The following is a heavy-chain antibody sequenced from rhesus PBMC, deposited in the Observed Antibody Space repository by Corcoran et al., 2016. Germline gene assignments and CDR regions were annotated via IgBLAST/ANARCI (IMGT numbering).Heavy chain of an antibody. J-gene: IGHJ6*01. CDR3: ARHYSGSDTDYYGLDS. Sequence: QVQLQESGPGLVKPLETLALTCAVSGGSIRSNYWSWIGQALGKGLDRFGYIYSSGRTTNYTPSLKSRGTRSVATSRHQLSLKLCSVTAADTAVYYCARHYSGSDTDYYGLDSWGQGVVVTVSS. V-gene: IGHV4S11*01. CDR2: IYSSGRTT. D-gene: IGHD1-44*02. CDR1: GGSIRSNY.